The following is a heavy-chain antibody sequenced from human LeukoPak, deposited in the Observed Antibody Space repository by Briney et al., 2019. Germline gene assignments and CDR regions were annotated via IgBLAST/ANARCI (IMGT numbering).Heavy chain of an antibody. V-gene: IGHV1-69*05. CDR1: GGTFSSYA. CDR3: AREGKNYYDSSGGYYFDY. Sequence: ASVKVSCKASGGTFSSYAISWVRQAPGQGPEWMGRIIPIFGTANYAQKFQGRVTITTDESTSTAYMELSSLRSEDTAVYYCAREGKNYYDSSGGYYFDYWGQGTLVTVSS. J-gene: IGHJ4*02. CDR2: IIPIFGTA. D-gene: IGHD3-22*01.